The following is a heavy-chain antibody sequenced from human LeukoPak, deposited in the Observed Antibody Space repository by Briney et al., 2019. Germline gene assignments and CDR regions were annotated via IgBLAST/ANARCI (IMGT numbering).Heavy chain of an antibody. V-gene: IGHV3-30*02. CDR2: IRYDGSNK. D-gene: IGHD5-18*01. Sequence: GGSLRLSCAASGFTFSSYGMHWVRQAPGKGLEWVTFIRYDGSNKYYADSVKGRFTISRDNFKNTLYLQMNSLRAEDTAVYYCAKGYSYGFDYWGQGTLVTVSS. CDR3: AKGYSYGFDY. J-gene: IGHJ4*02. CDR1: GFTFSSYG.